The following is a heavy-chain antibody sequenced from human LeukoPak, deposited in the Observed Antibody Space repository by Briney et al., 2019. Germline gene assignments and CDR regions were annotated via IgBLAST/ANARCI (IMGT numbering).Heavy chain of an antibody. CDR3: ARADPNASGYFYRFNWFDP. V-gene: IGHV4-59*01. Sequence: SETLSLTCTVSGGSISSYYWNWVRQPPGKGLEWIGNIYSSGSTDYNPSLKSRVTISLDTSKFQFSLRLNSVTAADTAVYYCARADPNASGYFYRFNWFDPWGQGALVTVSS. CDR1: GGSISSYY. CDR2: IYSSGST. D-gene: IGHD3-10*01. J-gene: IGHJ5*02.